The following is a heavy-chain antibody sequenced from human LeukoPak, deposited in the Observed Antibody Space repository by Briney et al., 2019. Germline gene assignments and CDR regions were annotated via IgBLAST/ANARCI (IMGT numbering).Heavy chain of an antibody. D-gene: IGHD2-21*01. CDR2: IYYSGST. J-gene: IGHJ2*01. V-gene: IGHV4-59*01. CDR1: GGSISSYY. Sequence: PSETLSLTCTVSGGSISSYYWSWLRQPPGKGLEWIGYIYYSGSTNYNPSLKSRVTISVDTSKNQFSLKLSSVTAADTAVYYCARHIVAGWYFDLWGRGTLVTISS. CDR3: ARHIVAGWYFDL.